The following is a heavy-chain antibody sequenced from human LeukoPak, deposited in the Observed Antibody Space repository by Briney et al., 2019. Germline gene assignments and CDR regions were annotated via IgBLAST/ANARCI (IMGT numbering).Heavy chain of an antibody. J-gene: IGHJ4*02. V-gene: IGHV4-61*02. CDR3: ARGAGYSGYGSDDY. CDR1: GGSISRGRYH. Sequence: TSETLSLTCTVSGGSISRGRYHWNWIRQPAGKGLEWIGRIYTSGTPHYNPSLKSRVTISVDTSRNQFSLKLSSVTAADTAVYYCARGAGYSGYGSDDYWGQGTLVTVSS. D-gene: IGHD5-12*01. CDR2: IYTSGTP.